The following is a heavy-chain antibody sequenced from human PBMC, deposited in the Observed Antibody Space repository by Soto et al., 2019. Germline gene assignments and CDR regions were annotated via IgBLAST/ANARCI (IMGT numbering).Heavy chain of an antibody. Sequence: SQTLSLTCTVAGGSISSSSYYRGWIRQPPGKGLEWIGSIYYSGSTYYNPSLKSRVTISVDTSKNQFSLKLSSVTAADTAVYYCARRVLRYFDWSTYGLDVWGQGPTVTVSS. V-gene: IGHV4-39*01. CDR3: ARRVLRYFDWSTYGLDV. J-gene: IGHJ6*02. D-gene: IGHD3-9*01. CDR1: GGSISSSSYY. CDR2: IYYSGST.